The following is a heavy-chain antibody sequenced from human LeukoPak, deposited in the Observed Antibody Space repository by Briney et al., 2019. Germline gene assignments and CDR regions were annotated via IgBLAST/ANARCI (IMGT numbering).Heavy chain of an antibody. D-gene: IGHD3-10*01. Sequence: GGSLRLSCAASGFIFGNYWMQWVRQAPGKGLVWVSRINTDGSRINYADSVKGRFTVSRDNAKNTLYLQMNSPRAEDTAVYHCTRESLDYGSGSSDYWGQGTLVTVSS. CDR2: INTDGSRI. J-gene: IGHJ4*02. CDR3: TRESLDYGSGSSDY. V-gene: IGHV3-74*01. CDR1: GFIFGNYW.